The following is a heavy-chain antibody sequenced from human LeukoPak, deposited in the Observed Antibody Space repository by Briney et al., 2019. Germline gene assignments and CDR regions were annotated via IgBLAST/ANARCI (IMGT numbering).Heavy chain of an antibody. V-gene: IGHV1-18*01. CDR2: INAYNGGT. J-gene: IGHJ5*02. Sequence: ASVKVSCKASGYTFTRHGISWVRQAPGQGLEWMGWINAYNGGTNYAQKFQGRVTMTTDTSTSTAYMELRSLRSDDTAVYFCVREALGDILTGFSNWFDPWGQGTLVTVSS. D-gene: IGHD3-9*01. CDR3: VREALGDILTGFSNWFDP. CDR1: GYTFTRHG.